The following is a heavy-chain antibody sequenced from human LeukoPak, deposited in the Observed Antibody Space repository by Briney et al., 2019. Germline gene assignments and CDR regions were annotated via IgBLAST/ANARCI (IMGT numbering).Heavy chain of an antibody. CDR1: GFTFSSYG. CDR2: ISYDGSNK. Sequence: PGGSLRLSCAASGFTFSSYGMHWVRQAPGKGLEWEAVISYDGSNKYYADSVKGRFTISRDNSKNTLYLQMNSLRAEDTAVYYCAKDRSDILTVDYYYYGMDVWGQGTTVTVSS. J-gene: IGHJ6*02. V-gene: IGHV3-30*18. CDR3: AKDRSDILTVDYYYYGMDV. D-gene: IGHD3-9*01.